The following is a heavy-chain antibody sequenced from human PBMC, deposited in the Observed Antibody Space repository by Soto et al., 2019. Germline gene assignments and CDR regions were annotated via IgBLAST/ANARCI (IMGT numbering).Heavy chain of an antibody. V-gene: IGHV4-38-2*02. J-gene: IGHJ4*01. CDR3: ARDTRVVPSRSVAGNNGHPGGGCGY. CDR2: IFHSGST. CDR1: GDSISGGYF. D-gene: IGHD2-21*01. Sequence: PSETLSLTCSVSGDSISGGYFWGWIRQPPGKGLEWIGSIFHSGSTYYNPSLKSRVTMSVDASRNQFSLKLSSVTAADTAAYYCARDTRVVPSRSVAGNNGHPGGGCGYWGHGTQVTVSS.